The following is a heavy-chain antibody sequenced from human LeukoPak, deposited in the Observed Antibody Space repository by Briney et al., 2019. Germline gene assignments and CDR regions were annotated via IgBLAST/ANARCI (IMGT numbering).Heavy chain of an antibody. CDR2: IYTSGST. CDR3: ARVLVGYSYGKRAYYFDY. CDR1: GGSISSYY. J-gene: IGHJ4*02. Sequence: SSETLSLTCTVSGGSISSYYWSWIRQPAGKGLEWIGRIYTSGSTNYNPSLKSRVTISVDTSKNQFSLKLSSVTAADTAVYYCARVLVGYSYGKRAYYFDYWGQGTLVTVSS. V-gene: IGHV4-4*07. D-gene: IGHD5-18*01.